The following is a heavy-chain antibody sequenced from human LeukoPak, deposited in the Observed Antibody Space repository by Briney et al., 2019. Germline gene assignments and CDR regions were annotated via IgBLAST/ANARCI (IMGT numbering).Heavy chain of an antibody. V-gene: IGHV4-4*07. CDR2: IYTSEST. Sequence: KSSDTLSLTCTVSGGSISSYYWSWLRQPAGKGLEWIGRIYTSESTNYNPPLRSRVTMSVDTSKNQFSLKLSSVTAADTAVYYCARDRWELFSFDYWGQGTMVTVSS. J-gene: IGHJ4*02. CDR3: ARDRWELFSFDY. CDR1: GGSISSYY. D-gene: IGHD3-10*01.